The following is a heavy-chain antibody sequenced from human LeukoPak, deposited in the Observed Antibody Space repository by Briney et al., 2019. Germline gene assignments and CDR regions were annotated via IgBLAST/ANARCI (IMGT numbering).Heavy chain of an antibody. CDR2: IRDSGGST. J-gene: IGHJ4*02. D-gene: IGHD2-21*01. Sequence: PGGSLRLSCAVSGFTFSSYAMSWVRQAPGKGLEWVSTIRDSGGSTYYADSVKGRFTISRDNSKNTLYLQMNSLRAEDAAVYFCAKAPVTSCRGAYCYPFDSWGQGTLVTVSS. CDR3: AKAPVTSCRGAYCYPFDS. CDR1: GFTFSSYA. V-gene: IGHV3-23*01.